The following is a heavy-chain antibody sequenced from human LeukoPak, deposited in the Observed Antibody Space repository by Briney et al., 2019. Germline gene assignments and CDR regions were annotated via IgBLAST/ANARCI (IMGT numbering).Heavy chain of an antibody. CDR2: IYYSGST. V-gene: IGHV4-39*01. J-gene: IGHJ4*02. CDR1: GGSISSSSYY. D-gene: IGHD6-19*01. Sequence: SETLSLTCTVSGGSISSSSYYWGWIRQPPGKGLEWIGSIYYSGSTYYNPSLKSRVTISVDTSKNQFSLKLSSVTAADTAVYYCASPTGSGWQLDYWGQGTLVTVSS. CDR3: ASPTGSGWQLDY.